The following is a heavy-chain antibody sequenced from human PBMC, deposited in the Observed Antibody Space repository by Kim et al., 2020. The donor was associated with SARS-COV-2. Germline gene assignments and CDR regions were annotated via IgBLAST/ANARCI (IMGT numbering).Heavy chain of an antibody. D-gene: IGHD3-22*01. CDR2: IIPILGIA. CDR3: ARGGWLLLEDAFDI. V-gene: IGHV1-69*04. Sequence: SVKVSCKASGGTFSSYAISWVRQAPGQGLEWMGRIIPILGIANYAQKFQGRVTITADKSTSTAYMELSSLRSEDTAVYYCARGGWLLLEDAFDIWGQGTRVTVSS. CDR1: GGTFSSYA. J-gene: IGHJ3*02.